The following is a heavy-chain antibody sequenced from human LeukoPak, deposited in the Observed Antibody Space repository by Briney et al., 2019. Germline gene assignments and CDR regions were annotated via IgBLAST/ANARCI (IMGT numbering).Heavy chain of an antibody. CDR3: ARGGNCSGGSCYSDRGWFDP. J-gene: IGHJ5*02. D-gene: IGHD2-15*01. CDR1: GGSINSSSFY. CDR2: IYTSGST. Sequence: SETLSLTCTVSGGSINSSSFYWSWIRQPAGKGLEWIGRIYTSGSTNCNPSLKSRVTISVDTSKNQFSLKLSSVNAADTAVYYCARGGNCSGGSCYSDRGWFDPWGQGTLVTVSS. V-gene: IGHV4-61*02.